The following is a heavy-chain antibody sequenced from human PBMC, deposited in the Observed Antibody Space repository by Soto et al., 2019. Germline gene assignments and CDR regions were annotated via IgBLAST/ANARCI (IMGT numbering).Heavy chain of an antibody. J-gene: IGHJ6*02. CDR3: XXQXXSGKTYYYNMDV. V-gene: IGHV3-23*01. CDR2: INYIGRTT. Sequence: EVQLLESGGGLVQPGGSLRLSCETSGFTFSSYAMTWVRQAPGMGLEWVAVINYIGRTTFHAQSVKGRFTISRDNSMXXXXXXXXXXXXXXXXXXXXXXQXXSGKTYYYNMDVWGLGTTVIVSS. CDR1: GFTFSSYA. D-gene: IGHD3-10*01.